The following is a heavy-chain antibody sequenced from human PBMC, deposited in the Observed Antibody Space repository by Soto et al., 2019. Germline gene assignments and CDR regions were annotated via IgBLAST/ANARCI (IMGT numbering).Heavy chain of an antibody. Sequence: PGGSLRLSCSGSGFTFGSYAMHWVRQAPGKGLEYVSAISSDGGTTYYADSVKGRLTISRDNSKDTLYLQMSSLRTEDTAVYYCVKGEYCSRTSCWDYFDYWGQGTLVTVSS. J-gene: IGHJ4*02. D-gene: IGHD2-2*01. CDR2: ISSDGGTT. CDR3: VKGEYCSRTSCWDYFDY. V-gene: IGHV3-64D*06. CDR1: GFTFGSYA.